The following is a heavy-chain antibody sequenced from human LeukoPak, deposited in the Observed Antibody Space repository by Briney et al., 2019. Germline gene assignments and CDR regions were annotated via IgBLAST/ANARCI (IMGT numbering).Heavy chain of an antibody. Sequence: PGGSLRLSCAASGFTIGNYEMNWVRQAPGKGLEWVSYISGSGRTIYYADSVKGRFSISRDNARNSLYLQMNSLRGEDTAVYYCARLGSIAAAGTPDYWGQGTLVTVSS. J-gene: IGHJ4*02. CDR2: ISGSGRTI. CDR1: GFTIGNYE. V-gene: IGHV3-48*03. D-gene: IGHD6-13*01. CDR3: ARLGSIAAAGTPDY.